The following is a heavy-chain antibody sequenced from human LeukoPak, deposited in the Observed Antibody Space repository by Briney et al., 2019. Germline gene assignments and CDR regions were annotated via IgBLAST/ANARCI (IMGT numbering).Heavy chain of an antibody. Sequence: SVTVSFKASGGTFSSYAISWVRQAPGQGLEWMGGIIPIFGTANYAQKFQGRVPITADESTSTAYMELSGLRSEDTAVYYCARGPAGYGPTYFDYWGQGTLVTVSS. CDR3: ARGPAGYGPTYFDY. CDR1: GGTFSSYA. D-gene: IGHD5-18*01. CDR2: IIPIFGTA. J-gene: IGHJ4*02. V-gene: IGHV1-69*13.